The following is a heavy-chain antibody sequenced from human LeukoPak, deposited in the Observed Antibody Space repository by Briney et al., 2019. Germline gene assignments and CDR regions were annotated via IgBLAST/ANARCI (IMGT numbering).Heavy chain of an antibody. CDR1: GGTFNNYA. V-gene: IGHV7-4-1*02. CDR2: INTNTGNP. Sequence: ASVKVSCKTSGGTFNNYAINWVRQAPGQGLEWMGWINTNTGNPTYAQGFTGRFVFSLDTSVSTAYLQISSLKAEDTAVYYCARDIVVPAAISSYGMDVWGQGTTVTVSS. J-gene: IGHJ6*02. CDR3: ARDIVVPAAISSYGMDV. D-gene: IGHD2-2*01.